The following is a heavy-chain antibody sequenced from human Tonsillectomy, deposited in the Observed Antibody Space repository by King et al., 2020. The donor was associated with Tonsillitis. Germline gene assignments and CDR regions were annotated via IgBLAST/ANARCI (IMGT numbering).Heavy chain of an antibody. Sequence: VQLVESGGGLVQPGGSLRLSCAASGFTFGTYAMSWVRQAPGEGLEWVSSISGSGTTTNYADAVKGRFTISRDNSKKTLYLQMNSLRAEDTAIYYCAKDQTIPRYYGSGSYLGAHGMDVWGQGTTVTVSS. D-gene: IGHD3-10*01. V-gene: IGHV3-23*04. CDR3: AKDQTIPRYYGSGSYLGAHGMDV. CDR1: GFTFGTYA. CDR2: ISGSGTTT. J-gene: IGHJ6*02.